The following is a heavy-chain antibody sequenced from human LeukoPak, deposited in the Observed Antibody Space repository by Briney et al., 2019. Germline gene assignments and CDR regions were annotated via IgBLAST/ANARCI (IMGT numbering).Heavy chain of an antibody. D-gene: IGHD3-10*01. V-gene: IGHV1-8*01. J-gene: IGHJ4*02. CDR2: MNPNSGNT. CDR3: GRPLQRGSWTQRALDY. Sequence: GASVKVSCKASGYTFTSYDINWVRQATGQGLEWMGWMNPNSGNTGYAQKFQGRVTMTRNTSISTACMELSSLRSEDTAVYYCGRPLQRGSWTQRALDYWGQGTLVTVSS. CDR1: GYTFTSYD.